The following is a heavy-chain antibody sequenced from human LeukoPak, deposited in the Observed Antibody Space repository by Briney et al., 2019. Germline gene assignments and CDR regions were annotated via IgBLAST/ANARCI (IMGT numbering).Heavy chain of an antibody. CDR2: IYPGDSDT. CDR1: GYSFTSYW. Sequence: GESLKTSCKGSGYSFTSYWIGWVRQMPGKGLEWMGIIYPGDSDTRYSPSFQGQVTISADKSISTAYLQWGSLKASDTAMYYCARHVGSGWSTFDYWGQGTLVTVSS. V-gene: IGHV5-51*01. CDR3: ARHVGSGWSTFDY. J-gene: IGHJ4*02. D-gene: IGHD6-19*01.